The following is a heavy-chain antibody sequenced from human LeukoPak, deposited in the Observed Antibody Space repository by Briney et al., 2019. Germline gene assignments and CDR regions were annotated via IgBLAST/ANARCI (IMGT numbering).Heavy chain of an antibody. J-gene: IGHJ4*02. CDR2: ISAQHGQT. Sequence: ASVKVSCKTSGYSENFYGITWVRQVAGQGLEWMGWISAQHGQTEYAPNSQDRVTMTTDTYTNTAYMELRSLRSDDTAVYYCAGSLGYCTSNVCYLKYWGQGTLVTISS. V-gene: IGHV1-18*01. D-gene: IGHD2-8*01. CDR3: AGSLGYCTSNVCYLKY. CDR1: GYSENFYG.